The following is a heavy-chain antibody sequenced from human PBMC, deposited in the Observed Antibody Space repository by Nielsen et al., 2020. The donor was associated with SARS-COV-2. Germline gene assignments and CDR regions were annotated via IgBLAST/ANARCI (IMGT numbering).Heavy chain of an antibody. Sequence: WIRQPPGKGLEWVSSISSSSSYIYYADSVKGRFTISRDNVKNSLYLQMYSLRVDDTAVYYCARDRGPYDSSPNTGAFDMWGQGTTVTVSS. V-gene: IGHV3-21*04. CDR3: ARDRGPYDSSPNTGAFDM. D-gene: IGHD3-22*01. CDR2: ISSSSSYI. J-gene: IGHJ3*02.